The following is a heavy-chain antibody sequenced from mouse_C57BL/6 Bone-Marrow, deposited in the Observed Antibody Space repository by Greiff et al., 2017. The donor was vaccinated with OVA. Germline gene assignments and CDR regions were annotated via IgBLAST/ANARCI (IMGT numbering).Heavy chain of an antibody. CDR3: ARPGDYVGDWFAY. D-gene: IGHD2-4*01. J-gene: IGHJ3*01. CDR1: GYTFTTYP. CDR2: FHPYNDDT. Sequence: QVQLKESGAELVKPGASVKMSCKASGYTFTTYPIEWMKQNHGKSLEWIGNFHPYNDDTKYNEKFKGKATLTVEKSSSPVYLELSRLTSDDSAVYYCARPGDYVGDWFAYWGQGTLVTVSA. V-gene: IGHV1-47*01.